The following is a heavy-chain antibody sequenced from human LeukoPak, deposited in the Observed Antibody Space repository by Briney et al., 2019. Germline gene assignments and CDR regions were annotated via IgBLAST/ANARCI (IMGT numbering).Heavy chain of an antibody. CDR1: GYSISSGYY. V-gene: IGHV4-38-2*02. CDR3: ARVDPKEHYYYYHMDV. D-gene: IGHD2-2*03. Sequence: SETLSLTCTVSGYSISSGYYWGWIRQPPGKGLEWIGSIYHSGSTYYNPSLKSRVTISVDTSKNQFSLKLSSVTAADTAVYYCARVDPKEHYYYYHMDVWGKGTTVTVSS. J-gene: IGHJ6*03. CDR2: IYHSGST.